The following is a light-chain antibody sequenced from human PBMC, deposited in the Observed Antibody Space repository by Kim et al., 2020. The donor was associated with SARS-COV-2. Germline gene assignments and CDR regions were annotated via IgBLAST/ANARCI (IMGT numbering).Light chain of an antibody. Sequence: VTPDQTATLTCSGDKLELTYVSWYQQKPGQSPVLVVCQDDRRPSGIPERFSGSNSGNTATLTISGTQAMDEADYYCQAWDSGTGVFGGGTKVTVL. CDR3: QAWDSGTGV. V-gene: IGLV3-1*01. CDR1: KLELTY. CDR2: QDD. J-gene: IGLJ3*02.